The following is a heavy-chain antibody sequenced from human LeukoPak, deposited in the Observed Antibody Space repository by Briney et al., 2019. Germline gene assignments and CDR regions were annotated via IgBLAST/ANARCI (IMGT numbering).Heavy chain of an antibody. D-gene: IGHD3-3*01. CDR2: ISSSSSTI. CDR1: GFTFSSYS. CDR3: ASTHYDFSSGPTGDV. V-gene: IGHV3-48*01. J-gene: IGHJ6*04. Sequence: GGSLRLPCAASGFTFSSYSMNWVRQAPGKGLEWVSYISSSSSTIYYADSVKGRFTISRDNAKNSLYLQMNSLRAEDTAVYYCASTHYDFSSGPTGDVWGKGTTVSVSS.